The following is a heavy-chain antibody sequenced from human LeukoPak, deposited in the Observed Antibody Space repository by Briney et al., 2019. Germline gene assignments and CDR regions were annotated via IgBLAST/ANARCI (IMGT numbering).Heavy chain of an antibody. CDR3: ARDGRSGYEDL. V-gene: IGHV4-30-2*01. J-gene: IGHJ5*02. CDR1: GGSISSGSYY. D-gene: IGHD5-12*01. CDR2: IYHSGST. Sequence: PSETLSLTCTVSGGSISSGSYYWSWIRQPPGKGLEWIGYIYHSGSTYYNPSLKSRVTISVDTSKNQFSLKLTSVTAADTAIYYCARDGRSGYEDLWGPGTLVTVSS.